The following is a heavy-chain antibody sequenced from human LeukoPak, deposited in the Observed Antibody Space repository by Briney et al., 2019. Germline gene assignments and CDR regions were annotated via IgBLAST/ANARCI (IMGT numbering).Heavy chain of an antibody. V-gene: IGHV4-39*01. CDR1: GDSISSSSYY. J-gene: IGHJ4*02. CDR2: IYYSGST. Sequence: KSSETLSLTCTVSGDSISSSSYYWGWIRQPPGKGLECIGTIYYSGSTYYNSSLKSRVTMSVDTSKNQFSLNLSSVTAADTAVYYCARHSNGGCTSTRCHIDYWGQGTLVTVSS. D-gene: IGHD2-2*01. CDR3: ARHSNGGCTSTRCHIDY.